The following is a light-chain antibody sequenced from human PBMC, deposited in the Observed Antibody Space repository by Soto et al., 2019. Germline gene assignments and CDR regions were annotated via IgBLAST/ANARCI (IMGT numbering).Light chain of an antibody. V-gene: IGLV2-14*01. CDR1: SSDVGGYDY. J-gene: IGLJ1*01. CDR3: SSFRSTSTLPYV. Sequence: QSVLTQPASVSGSPGQSITISCTGTSSDVGGYDYVSWYQQHPGTAPKLMIFEVTNRPSGVSNRFSGSKSGNTASLTISGLRAEDEADYYCSSFRSTSTLPYVFGTGTKLTVL. CDR2: EVT.